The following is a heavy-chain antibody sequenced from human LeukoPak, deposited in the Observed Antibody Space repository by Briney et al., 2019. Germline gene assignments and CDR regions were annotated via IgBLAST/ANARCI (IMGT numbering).Heavy chain of an antibody. CDR3: ARGRPPRDGSFFDY. J-gene: IGHJ4*02. Sequence: PSQTLSLTCTVSGGSISSGSYYWRWIRQPAGKGLEWIGRIYTSGSTNYNPSLKSRVTISVDTSKNQISLKLSSVTAADTAVYYCARGRPPRDGSFFDYWGQGSLVTVSS. CDR2: IYTSGST. CDR1: GGSISSGSYY. D-gene: IGHD6-6*01. V-gene: IGHV4-61*02.